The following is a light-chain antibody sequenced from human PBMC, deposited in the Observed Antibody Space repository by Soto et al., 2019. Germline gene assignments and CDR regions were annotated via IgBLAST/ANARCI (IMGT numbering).Light chain of an antibody. CDR2: AAS. Sequence: DIQLTQSPSFLSASVGDRVTITCRASRGISSYLAWYQQKPGKAPKLLIYAASTLLSGVPSRFSCSGSGTVFTLTISSLQPEDFATYYCQQLNSYPITFGQGTRLEIK. CDR1: RGISSY. V-gene: IGKV1-9*01. CDR3: QQLNSYPIT. J-gene: IGKJ5*01.